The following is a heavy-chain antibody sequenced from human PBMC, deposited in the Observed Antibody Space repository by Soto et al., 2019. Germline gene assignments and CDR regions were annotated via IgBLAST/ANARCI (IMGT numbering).Heavy chain of an antibody. Sequence: PSETLSLTCTVSGGSISSYYWSWIRQPPGKGLEWIGYIYYSGSTNYNPSLKSRVTISVDTSKNQFSLKLSSVTAADTAVYYCARRYGFAFDIWGQGTMVTVSS. D-gene: IGHD4-17*01. J-gene: IGHJ3*02. CDR1: GGSISSYY. CDR2: IYYSGST. V-gene: IGHV4-59*01. CDR3: ARRYGFAFDI.